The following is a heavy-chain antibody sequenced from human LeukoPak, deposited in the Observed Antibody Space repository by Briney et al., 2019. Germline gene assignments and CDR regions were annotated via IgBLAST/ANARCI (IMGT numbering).Heavy chain of an antibody. Sequence: PGGSLRLSCAASGFTFSSYAMHWVRQAPGKGLEWVAVISYDGSNKYYADSVKGRFTISRDNSKNTLYLQMNSLRAEDTAVYYCAKDDIVATTFDYWGQGTLVTVSS. D-gene: IGHD5-12*01. V-gene: IGHV3-30-3*01. CDR1: GFTFSSYA. J-gene: IGHJ4*02. CDR2: ISYDGSNK. CDR3: AKDDIVATTFDY.